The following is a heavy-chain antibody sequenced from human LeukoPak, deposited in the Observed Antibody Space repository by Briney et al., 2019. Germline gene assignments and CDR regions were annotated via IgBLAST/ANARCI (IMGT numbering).Heavy chain of an antibody. V-gene: IGHV4-39*07. CDR2: IYYSGST. J-gene: IGHJ4*02. Sequence: PSETLSLTCTVSGGSISSSSYYWGWIRQPPGKGLEWIGSIYYSGSTYYNPSLKSRVTISVDTSKNQFSLKLSSVTAADTAVYYCARSRTGEVVATIMGFFDYWGQGTLVTVSS. CDR3: ARSRTGEVVATIMGFFDY. D-gene: IGHD5-12*01. CDR1: GGSISSSSYY.